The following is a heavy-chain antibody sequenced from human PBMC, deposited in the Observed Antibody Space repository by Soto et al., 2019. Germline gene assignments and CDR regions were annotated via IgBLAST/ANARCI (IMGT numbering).Heavy chain of an antibody. CDR2: IKSKTDGGTT. D-gene: IGHD3-9*01. Sequence: GGSLRLSCAASGFTFSKAWMSWVRQAPGKGLEWVGRIKSKTDGGTTDYAAPVKGRFTISRDDSKNTLYLQMNSLKTEDTAVYYCTTDRTGSPDYYDILTGFYGEKDWGQGTLVTVSS. CDR3: TTDRTGSPDYYDILTGFYGEKD. J-gene: IGHJ4*02. V-gene: IGHV3-15*01. CDR1: GFTFSKAW.